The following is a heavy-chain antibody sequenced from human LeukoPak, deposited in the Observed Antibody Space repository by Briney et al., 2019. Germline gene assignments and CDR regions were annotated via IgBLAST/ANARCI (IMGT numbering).Heavy chain of an antibody. V-gene: IGHV4-30-2*01. J-gene: IGHJ4*02. CDR1: GGSFSSGGYS. D-gene: IGHD4-17*01. CDR2: IYHSGST. Sequence: SETLSLTCAVSGGSFSSGGYSWSWIRQPPGKGLEWIGYIYHSGSTYYNPSLKSRVTISVDRSKNQFSLKLSSVTAADTAVYYCASADMSYGDSYYFDYWGQGTLVTVSS. CDR3: ASADMSYGDSYYFDY.